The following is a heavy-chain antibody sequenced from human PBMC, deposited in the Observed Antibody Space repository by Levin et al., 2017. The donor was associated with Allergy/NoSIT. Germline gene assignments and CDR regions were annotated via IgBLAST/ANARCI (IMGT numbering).Heavy chain of an antibody. CDR3: ARDRVGIAARSYGMDV. V-gene: IGHV3-21*01. Sequence: LSLTCAASGFTFSSSSMNWVRQAPGKGLEWVSSISSSSSYIYYADSVKGRFTISRDNAKNSLYLQMNSLRAEDTAVYYCARDRVGIAARSYGMDVWGQGTTVAVSS. CDR1: GFTFSSSS. D-gene: IGHD6-6*01. J-gene: IGHJ6*02. CDR2: ISSSSSYI.